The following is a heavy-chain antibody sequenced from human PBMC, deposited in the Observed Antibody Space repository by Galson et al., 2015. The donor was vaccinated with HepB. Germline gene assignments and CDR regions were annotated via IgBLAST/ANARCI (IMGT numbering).Heavy chain of an antibody. V-gene: IGHV3-7*03. D-gene: IGHD1-26*01. CDR2: IKQDGSEK. J-gene: IGHJ4*02. CDR3: ARVRLDGKGGSYSFDY. Sequence: SLRLSCAASGFTFSSYWMSWVRQAPGKGLEWVANIKQDGSEKYYVDSVKGRFTISRDNAKNSLYLQMNSLRAEDTAVYYCARVRLDGKGGSYSFDYWGQGTLVTVSS. CDR1: GFTFSSYW.